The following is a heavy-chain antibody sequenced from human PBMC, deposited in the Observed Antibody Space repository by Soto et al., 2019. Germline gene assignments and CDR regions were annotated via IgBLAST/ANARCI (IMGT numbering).Heavy chain of an antibody. Sequence: ASVKVSCKASGYTFSDYYIHWVRQAPGQGLEWMGWINPNSGGTKYAPKFQGGVTMTRDTSITTAYMELSRLRSGDTAVYYCAREPATSKPEGVDFWGQGTLVTVSS. J-gene: IGHJ4*02. CDR3: AREPATSKPEGVDF. CDR2: INPNSGGT. D-gene: IGHD1-1*01. V-gene: IGHV1-2*02. CDR1: GYTFSDYY.